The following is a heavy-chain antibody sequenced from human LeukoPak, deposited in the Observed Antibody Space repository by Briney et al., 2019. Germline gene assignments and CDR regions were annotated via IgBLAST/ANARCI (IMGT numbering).Heavy chain of an antibody. CDR1: GGSFSSYY. CDR2: INHGGST. V-gene: IGHV4-34*01. Sequence: SETLSLTCAVYGGSFSSYYWSWIRQPPGKGLEWIGEINHGGSTNYNPSLKSRVTISVDTSKNQFSLKLSSVTAADTAVYYCARGPIVVVPADNRFDPWGQGTLVTVSS. J-gene: IGHJ5*02. D-gene: IGHD2-2*01. CDR3: ARGPIVVVPADNRFDP.